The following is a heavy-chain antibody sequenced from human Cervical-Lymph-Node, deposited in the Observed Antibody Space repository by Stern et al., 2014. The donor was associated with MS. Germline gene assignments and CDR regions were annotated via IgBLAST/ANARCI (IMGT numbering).Heavy chain of an antibody. V-gene: IGHV1-69*01. CDR2: IIPMFGTA. Sequence: QVQLVQSGAEVKKPGSSVRVSCKASGGTFSSYAISWVRQAPGQGLEWMGGIIPMFGTANYAQKFQGRVTITADDSTITAYMEVSSLRSEDTAVYYCASSVGELTPEAVWGQGTTVTVFS. J-gene: IGHJ6*02. CDR1: GGTFSSYA. D-gene: IGHD3-10*01. CDR3: ASSVGELTPEAV.